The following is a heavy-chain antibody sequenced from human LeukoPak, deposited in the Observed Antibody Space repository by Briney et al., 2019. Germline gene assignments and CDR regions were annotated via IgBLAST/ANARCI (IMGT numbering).Heavy chain of an antibody. CDR2: ISYDGSNK. CDR1: GFTFSTYA. V-gene: IGHV3-30-3*01. CDR3: ARDRFHSNGWYWYSDY. D-gene: IGHD6-19*01. Sequence: GGSLRLSCAASGFTFSTYAMHWVRQAPGKGLEWVAVISYDGSNKYYADSVNGRFTISRDNSKNTLYLQMNSLRAEDTAVYYCARDRFHSNGWYWYSDYWGQGTLVTVSS. J-gene: IGHJ4*02.